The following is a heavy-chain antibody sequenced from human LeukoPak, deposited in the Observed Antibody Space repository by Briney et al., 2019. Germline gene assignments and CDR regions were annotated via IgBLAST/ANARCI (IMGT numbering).Heavy chain of an antibody. Sequence: SETLSLTCTVSGGSIRSSYYYWGWIRQPPGKGLEWIGSIYDSGSTYYNPSLKSRVTISVDTSKNQFSLKLNSVTAADTAVYYCARRYCSGGSCYSDNWFDPWGQGTLVTVSS. D-gene: IGHD2-15*01. J-gene: IGHJ5*02. CDR2: IYDSGST. CDR1: GGSIRSSYYY. CDR3: ARRYCSGGSCYSDNWFDP. V-gene: IGHV4-39*01.